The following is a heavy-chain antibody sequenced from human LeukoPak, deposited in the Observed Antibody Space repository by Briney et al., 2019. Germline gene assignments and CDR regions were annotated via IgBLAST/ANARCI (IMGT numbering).Heavy chain of an antibody. Sequence: SVKVSCKASGGTFSSYAISWVRQAPGQGLEWMGGIIPIFGTANYAQKFQGRVTITADESTSTAYVELSSLRSEDTAVYYCARNYYDSSGPDVYYYYGMDVWGQGTTVTVSS. V-gene: IGHV1-69*13. D-gene: IGHD3-22*01. J-gene: IGHJ6*02. CDR1: GGTFSSYA. CDR3: ARNYYDSSGPDVYYYYGMDV. CDR2: IIPIFGTA.